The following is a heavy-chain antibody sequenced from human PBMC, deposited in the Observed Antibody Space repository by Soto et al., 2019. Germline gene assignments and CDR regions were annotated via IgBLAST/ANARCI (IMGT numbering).Heavy chain of an antibody. CDR3: ARDMRAVPWYGGVSSAFDI. J-gene: IGHJ3*02. D-gene: IGHD3-10*01. V-gene: IGHV3-74*01. CDR1: GFTFSRHW. Sequence: XGSLRLSCAASGFTFSRHWIHWVRQAPGKGLVWVSRTKTDGSSSFADSVKGRFTISRDNAKNTLYLQMNSLRAEDTAVYYCARDMRAVPWYGGVSSAFDIWGQGTVVTVSS. CDR2: TKTDGSS.